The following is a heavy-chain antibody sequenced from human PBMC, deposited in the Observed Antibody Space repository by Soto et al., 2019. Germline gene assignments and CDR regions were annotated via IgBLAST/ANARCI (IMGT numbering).Heavy chain of an antibody. CDR1: GYTFTSSG. V-gene: IGHV1-18*01. Sequence: QVQLVQSGAEVKKPGASVKVSCKASGYTFTSSGMSWVRQAPGQGLEWMGWISAHTGSSEYAQRFQGRVTMTTDRSTSTAYMELRSLRSDDTAVYYCARAFFYQGSDSRGYSFDPFDFWGPGTLVTVSS. CDR2: ISAHTGSS. D-gene: IGHD3-22*01. J-gene: IGHJ3*01. CDR3: ARAFFYQGSDSRGYSFDPFDF.